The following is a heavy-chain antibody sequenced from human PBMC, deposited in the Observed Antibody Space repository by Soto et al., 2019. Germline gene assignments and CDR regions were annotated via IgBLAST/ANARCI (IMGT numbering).Heavy chain of an antibody. D-gene: IGHD6-6*01. V-gene: IGHV3-23*01. CDR1: GFPFSNHG. CDR3: AKEYSSSSRAYYYYGMDV. CDR2: ISGSGGST. Sequence: PVRSQSLLTAASGFPFSNHGMSWIRQTPGKGLEWVSAISGSGGSTYYADSVKGRFTISRDNSKNTLYLQMNSLRAEDTAVYYCAKEYSSSSRAYYYYGMDVWGQGNTVKVS. J-gene: IGHJ6*01.